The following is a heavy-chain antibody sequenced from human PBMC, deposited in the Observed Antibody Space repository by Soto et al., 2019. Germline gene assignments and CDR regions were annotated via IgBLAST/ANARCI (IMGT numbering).Heavy chain of an antibody. J-gene: IGHJ4*02. Sequence: PLSLTCAVSGGSISSGGYSWSWIRQPPGKGLEWIGYIYHSGSTYYNPSLKSRVTISVDRSKNQFSLKLSSVTAADTAVYYCASAGGLGAVAADYWGQGTLVTVSS. CDR1: GGSISSGGYS. D-gene: IGHD6-19*01. CDR2: IYHSGST. V-gene: IGHV4-30-2*01. CDR3: ASAGGLGAVAADY.